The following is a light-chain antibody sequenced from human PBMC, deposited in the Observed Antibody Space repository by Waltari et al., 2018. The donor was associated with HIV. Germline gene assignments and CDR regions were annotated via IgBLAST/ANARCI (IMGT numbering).Light chain of an antibody. V-gene: IGLV3-21*02. J-gene: IGLJ3*02. CDR2: DDS. CDR1: NIETLS. Sequence: SYLLTQPPSVSVAPGQTATISCGGSNIETLSVNWYQQKAGQAPVLVVHDDSDRPSGIPERFSGSNSGDTATLTISDVEAGDEADYFCQVWQSVKCVFGGGARLTVL. CDR3: QVWQSVKCV.